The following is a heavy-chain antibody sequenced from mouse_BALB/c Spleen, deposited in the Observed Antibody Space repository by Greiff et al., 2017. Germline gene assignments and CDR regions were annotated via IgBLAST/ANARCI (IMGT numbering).Heavy chain of an antibody. J-gene: IGHJ4*01. CDR2: ISSGSSTI. V-gene: IGHV5-17*02. CDR1: GFTFSSFG. Sequence: EVQVVESGGGLVQPGGSRKLSCAASGFTFSSFGMHWVRQSPEKGLEWVAYISSGSSTIYYADTMKGRFTISRDNPKNTLFLQMTSLRSEDTAMYYGARTTVVADYYAMDYWGQGTSVTVSA. D-gene: IGHD1-1*01. CDR3: ARTTVVADYYAMDY.